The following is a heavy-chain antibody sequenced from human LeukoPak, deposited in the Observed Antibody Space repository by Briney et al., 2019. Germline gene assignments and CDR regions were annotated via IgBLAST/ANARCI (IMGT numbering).Heavy chain of an antibody. V-gene: IGHV1-8*01. CDR1: GYTFTSYD. CDR3: ATPSRYDSSGYYYFGFGY. D-gene: IGHD3-22*01. CDR2: MNPNSGNT. Sequence: GASVKVFCKASGYTFTSYDINWVRQATGQGLEWMGWMNPNSGNTGYAQKFQGRVTMTEDTSTDTAYMELSSLRSEDTAVYYCATPSRYDSSGYYYFGFGYWGQGTLVTVSS. J-gene: IGHJ4*02.